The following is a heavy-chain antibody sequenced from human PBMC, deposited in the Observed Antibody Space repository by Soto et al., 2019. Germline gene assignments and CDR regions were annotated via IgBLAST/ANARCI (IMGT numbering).Heavy chain of an antibody. CDR3: ARDVIVDAPDDLHY. D-gene: IGHD1-26*01. CDR1: GFTFTNCA. Sequence: QVQLVESGGGVVQPGRYLRLSCAASGFTFTNCAMHCVRQAPGKGLEWVAVVGSDGMHKYYGDFVKGRFTISRDTSENTVYLQMDRLTSEDTAVYYCARDVIVDAPDDLHYWGRGTLVTVSS. CDR2: VGSDGMHK. J-gene: IGHJ4*02. V-gene: IGHV3-30*01.